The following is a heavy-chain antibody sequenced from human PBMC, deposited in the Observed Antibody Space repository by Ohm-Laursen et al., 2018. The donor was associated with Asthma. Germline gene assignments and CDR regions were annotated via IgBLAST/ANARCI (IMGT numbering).Heavy chain of an antibody. CDR1: GFTFSSYG. D-gene: IGHD1-26*01. J-gene: IGHJ5*02. V-gene: IGHV3-30*03. Sequence: SLRLSCAASGFTFSSYGMHWVRQAPGKGLEWVAVISYDGSNKYYADSVKSRFTISRDNSKNTLYLQMNSLRAEDTAVYYCARAPYSGSYHGRDWFDPWGQGTLVTVSS. CDR2: ISYDGSNK. CDR3: ARAPYSGSYHGRDWFDP.